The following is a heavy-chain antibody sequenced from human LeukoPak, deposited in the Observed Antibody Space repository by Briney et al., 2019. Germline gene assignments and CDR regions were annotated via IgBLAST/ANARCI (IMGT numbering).Heavy chain of an antibody. CDR1: GFTFSSYW. Sequence: SGGSLRLSCAASGFTFSSYWMSWVRQAPGKGLEWVTNIKQDGSEKYYVDSVKGRFTISRDNAKNSLYLQMNSLRAEDTAVYYCARVSYYGSGSQNYDYWGQGTLVTVSS. CDR3: ARVSYYGSGSQNYDY. D-gene: IGHD3-10*01. CDR2: IKQDGSEK. J-gene: IGHJ4*02. V-gene: IGHV3-7*01.